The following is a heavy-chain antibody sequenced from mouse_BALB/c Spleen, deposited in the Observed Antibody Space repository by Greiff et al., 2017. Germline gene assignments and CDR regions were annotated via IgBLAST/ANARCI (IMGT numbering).Heavy chain of an antibody. J-gene: IGHJ2*01. Sequence: EVQLQQSGPELVKPGASVKMSCKASGYTFASYVMHWVKQKPGQGLEWIGYINPYNDGTKYNEKFKGKATLTSDKSSSTAYMELSSLTSEDSAVYYCARESKYGNYDYWGQGTTLTVSS. CDR3: ARESKYGNYDY. CDR2: INPYNDGT. V-gene: IGHV1-14*01. D-gene: IGHD2-1*01. CDR1: GYTFASYV.